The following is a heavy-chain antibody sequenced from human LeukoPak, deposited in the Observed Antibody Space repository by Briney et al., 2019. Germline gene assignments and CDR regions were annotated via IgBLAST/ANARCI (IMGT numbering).Heavy chain of an antibody. CDR1: GFTFSSYE. CDR3: ARESYYGSGSPLDY. J-gene: IGHJ4*02. CDR2: ISSSGSTI. Sequence: GGSLRLSCAASGFTFSSYEMNWVRQAPGKGLEWVSYISSSGSTIYYADSVKGRFTISRDNAKNSLYLQMNSLRAEDTAVYYCARESYYGSGSPLDYWGQGTLVTVSS. D-gene: IGHD3-10*01. V-gene: IGHV3-48*03.